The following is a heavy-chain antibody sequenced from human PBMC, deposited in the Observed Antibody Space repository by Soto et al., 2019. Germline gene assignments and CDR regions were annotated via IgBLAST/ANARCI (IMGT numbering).Heavy chain of an antibody. CDR1: GYTFTSYG. J-gene: IGHJ3*02. CDR2: ISAYNGNT. Sequence: GASVKVSCKASGYTFTSYGISWVRQAPGQGLEWMGWISAYNGNTNYAQKLQGRVTMTTDTSTSTAYMELRSLRSDDTAVYYCARESGFYDSSGSDAFDIWGQGTMVTGSS. V-gene: IGHV1-18*01. D-gene: IGHD3-22*01. CDR3: ARESGFYDSSGSDAFDI.